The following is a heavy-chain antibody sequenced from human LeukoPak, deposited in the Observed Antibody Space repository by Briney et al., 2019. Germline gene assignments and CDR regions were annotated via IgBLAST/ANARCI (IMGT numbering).Heavy chain of an antibody. Sequence: PSETLSLTCTVSGGSISTSSYYWSWIRQPAGKGLEWIGRISSSGSTNYNPSLKSRVTISVDTSKNQFSLKLSSVTAADTAVYYCARGEYSSSSRRLGGRPFDYWGQGTLVTVSS. D-gene: IGHD6-6*01. J-gene: IGHJ4*02. CDR3: ARGEYSSSSRRLGGRPFDY. CDR1: GGSISTSSYY. V-gene: IGHV4-61*02. CDR2: ISSSGST.